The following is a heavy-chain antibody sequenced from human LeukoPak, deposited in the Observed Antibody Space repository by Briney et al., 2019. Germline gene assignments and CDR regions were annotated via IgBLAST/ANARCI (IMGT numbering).Heavy chain of an antibody. Sequence: GASVKVSCKASGYTFTSYGISWVRQAPGQGLEWMGWISAYNGNTNYAQKLQGRVTMTTDTSTSTAYMELRSLRSDDTAVYYCARELFVASIAAAGTGNWFDPWGQGTLVTVSS. CDR1: GYTFTSYG. D-gene: IGHD6-13*01. CDR3: ARELFVASIAAAGTGNWFDP. J-gene: IGHJ5*02. V-gene: IGHV1-18*01. CDR2: ISAYNGNT.